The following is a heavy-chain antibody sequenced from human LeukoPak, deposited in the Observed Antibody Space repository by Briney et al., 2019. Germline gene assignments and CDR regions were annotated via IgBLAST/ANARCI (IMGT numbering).Heavy chain of an antibody. CDR2: INHSGGT. D-gene: IGHD1-1*01. V-gene: IGHV4-34*01. CDR3: ATGTNFDY. Sequence: SETLSLTCAVYGGSFSGYYWSWIRQPPGKGLEWIGEINHSGGTNYNPSLKSRVTISVDTSKNQFSLELSSVTAADTAVYYCATGTNFDYWGQGTLVTVSS. J-gene: IGHJ4*02. CDR1: GGSFSGYY.